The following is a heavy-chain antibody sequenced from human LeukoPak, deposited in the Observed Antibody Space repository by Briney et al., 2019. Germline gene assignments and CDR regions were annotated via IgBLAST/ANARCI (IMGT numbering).Heavy chain of an antibody. V-gene: IGHV3-30*02. CDR1: GFTVSSNY. Sequence: GGSLRLSCAASGFTVSSNYMSWVRQAPGKGLEWVAFIRYDGSNKYYADSVKGRFTISRDNSKNTLYLQMNSLRAEDTAVYYCAKQQLVSLYFDYWGQGTLVTVSS. J-gene: IGHJ4*02. D-gene: IGHD6-13*01. CDR3: AKQQLVSLYFDY. CDR2: IRYDGSNK.